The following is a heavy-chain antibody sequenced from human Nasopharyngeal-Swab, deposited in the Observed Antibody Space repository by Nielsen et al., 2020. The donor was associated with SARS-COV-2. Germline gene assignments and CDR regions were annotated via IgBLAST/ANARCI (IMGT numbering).Heavy chain of an antibody. J-gene: IGHJ6*02. CDR2: IWYDGSNK. D-gene: IGHD1-1*01. Sequence: GSPLKISCAASGFTFSSYGMHWVRQAPGKGLEWVAVIWYDGSNKYYADSVKGRFTISRDNSKNTLYLQMNSLRAEDTAVYYCARGNWNDYYYGMDVWGQGTTVTVSS. CDR1: GFTFSSYG. CDR3: ARGNWNDYYYGMDV. V-gene: IGHV3-33*01.